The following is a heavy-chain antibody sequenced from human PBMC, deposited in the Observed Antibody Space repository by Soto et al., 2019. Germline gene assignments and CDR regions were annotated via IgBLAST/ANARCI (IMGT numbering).Heavy chain of an antibody. CDR2: IHSSGSI. D-gene: IGHD3-22*01. CDR1: GGSISSDDYY. CDR3: ARDLDGLHDDNSGPYPRPG. V-gene: IGHV4-30-4*01. Sequence: SETLSLTCTVSGGSISSDDYYWIWIRQAPGRGMEWIGYIHSSGSIYYNPSLKSRATMSIDTARNQFSLKVSSVTVADTAVYYCARDLDGLHDDNSGPYPRPGWGQGTLVTVSS. J-gene: IGHJ1*01.